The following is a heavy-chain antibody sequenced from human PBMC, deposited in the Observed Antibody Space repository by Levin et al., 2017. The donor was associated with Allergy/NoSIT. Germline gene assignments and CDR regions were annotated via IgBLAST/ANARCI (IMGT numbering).Heavy chain of an antibody. V-gene: IGHV4-4*02. J-gene: IGHJ4*02. CDR2: IYHSGST. Sequence: SETLSLTCAVSGVSMSSSNWWSWVRQPPGKGLEWIGEIYHSGSTNYNPSLKSRVTISVDKSKNQFSLKLSSVTAADTAVYYFASRSVYSVGPLGHFDYWGQGTLVTVSS. D-gene: IGHD3-3*01. CDR1: GVSMSSSNW. CDR3: ASRSVYSVGPLGHFDY.